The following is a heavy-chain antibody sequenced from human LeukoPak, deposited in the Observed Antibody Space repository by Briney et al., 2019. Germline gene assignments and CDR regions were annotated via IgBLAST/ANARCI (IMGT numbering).Heavy chain of an antibody. V-gene: IGHV3-30*02. CDR2: IRYDGSNK. CDR3: AKGTHLYIGTIDY. D-gene: IGHD1/OR15-1a*01. J-gene: IGHJ4*02. CDR1: GFTFSSYG. Sequence: GGFLRLSCAASGFTFSSYGMHWVRQAPGKGLEWVAFIRYDGSNKYYADSVKGRFTISRDNTKNSLYLQMNGLRAEDTALYYCAKGTHLYIGTIDYWGQGTLVTVSS.